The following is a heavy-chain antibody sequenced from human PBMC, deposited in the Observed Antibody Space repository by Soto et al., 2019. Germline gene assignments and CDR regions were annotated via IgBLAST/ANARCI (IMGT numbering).Heavy chain of an antibody. CDR1: GFSLSTSGVG. V-gene: IGHV2-5*02. J-gene: IGHJ1*01. CDR3: ALPSYYYDSSGYFHAEYFQH. D-gene: IGHD3-22*01. Sequence: QITLKESGPTLVKPTQTLTLTCTFSGFSLSTSGVGVGWIRQPPGKALEWLALIYWDDDKRYSPSLKSRLTITKDTSKHQVVLTMTNMDPVDTATYYCALPSYYYDSSGYFHAEYFQHWGQGTLVTVSS. CDR2: IYWDDDK.